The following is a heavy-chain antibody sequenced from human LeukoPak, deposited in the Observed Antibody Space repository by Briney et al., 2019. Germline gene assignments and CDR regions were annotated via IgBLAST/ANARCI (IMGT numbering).Heavy chain of an antibody. J-gene: IGHJ4*02. V-gene: IGHV1-2*02. CDR2: INPNSGGT. D-gene: IGHD2-8*01. Sequence: ASVKVSCKASGYTFTGYYMHWVRQAPGHGLEWMGGINPNSGGTNYAQKFQGRVTMTRDTSISTAYMELSRLRSDDTAVYYCASGYCTNGVCYTGAYWGQGTLVTVSS. CDR3: ASGYCTNGVCYTGAY. CDR1: GYTFTGYY.